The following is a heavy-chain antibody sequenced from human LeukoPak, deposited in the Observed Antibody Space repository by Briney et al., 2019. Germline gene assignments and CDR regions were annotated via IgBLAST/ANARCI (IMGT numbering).Heavy chain of an antibody. CDR3: ARDVDFDY. CDR2: INSDGTST. Sequence: GGSLRLSCVASGFTFSSYWMHWVRQDPVKGLVWVSRINSDGTSTTYADSVKGRFTISRDNAEKTVYLQMDSLTADDSAVYHCARDVDFDYWGQGTLVTVSS. V-gene: IGHV3-74*01. CDR1: GFTFSSYW. J-gene: IGHJ4*02.